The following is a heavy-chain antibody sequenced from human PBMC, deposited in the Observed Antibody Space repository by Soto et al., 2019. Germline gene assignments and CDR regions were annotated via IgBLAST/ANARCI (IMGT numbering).Heavy chain of an antibody. CDR1: GFTFSSYA. J-gene: IGHJ4*02. CDR3: AKPAGLGSSVESDFDY. D-gene: IGHD6-6*01. V-gene: IGHV3-23*01. CDR2: ISGSGGST. Sequence: GGSLRLSCAASGFTFSSYAMSWVRQAPGKGLEWVSAISGSGGSTYYADSVKGRFTISRDNSKNTLYLQMNSLRAEDTAVYYCAKPAGLGSSVESDFDYWGQGTLVTVSS.